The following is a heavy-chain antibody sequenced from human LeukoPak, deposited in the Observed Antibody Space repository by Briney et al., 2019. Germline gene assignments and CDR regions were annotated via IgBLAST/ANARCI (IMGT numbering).Heavy chain of an antibody. V-gene: IGHV3-53*01. CDR2: FYVGGAT. J-gene: IGHJ4*02. D-gene: IGHD5-24*01. CDR1: GFSVTNNY. CDR3: ARGDGYNFFDY. Sequence: GGSLRLSCAVSGFSVTNNYMSWVRQAPGKGLEWVSVFYVGGATDYADSVNGRFTISRDNSENTLYLQMKSLRAEDTAVYYCARGDGYNFFDYWGQGTLGTVSS.